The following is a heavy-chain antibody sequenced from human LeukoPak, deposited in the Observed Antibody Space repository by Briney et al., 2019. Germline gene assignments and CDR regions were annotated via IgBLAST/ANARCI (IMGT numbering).Heavy chain of an antibody. V-gene: IGHV1-18*01. CDR1: GYTFTSYG. Sequence: GASVKVSCKASGYTFTSYGISWVRQAPAQGLEWMGWISAYNGNTTYEQKLQGRVTMTTDTSTSTAYMELRSLRSDDTAVYYCASSYYYGSGPNDYWGQGTLVTVSS. CDR3: ASSYYYGSGPNDY. D-gene: IGHD3-10*01. CDR2: ISAYNGNT. J-gene: IGHJ4*02.